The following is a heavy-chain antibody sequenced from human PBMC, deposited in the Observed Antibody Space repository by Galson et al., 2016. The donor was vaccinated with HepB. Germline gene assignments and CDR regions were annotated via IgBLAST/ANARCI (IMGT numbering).Heavy chain of an antibody. CDR3: AKPRYYYGSGNYGMDG. D-gene: IGHD3-10*01. CDR2: IAYDGTDD. V-gene: IGHV3-30*18. Sequence: SLRLSCAASGFLFSDYGMHWVRQAPGKGLEWVAVIAYDGTDDHYADSVRGRFTISRDNSQNTPYLQMTSLRREDTAVYYCAKPRYYYGSGNYGMDGWGQGTTVTVSS. CDR1: GFLFSDYG. J-gene: IGHJ6*02.